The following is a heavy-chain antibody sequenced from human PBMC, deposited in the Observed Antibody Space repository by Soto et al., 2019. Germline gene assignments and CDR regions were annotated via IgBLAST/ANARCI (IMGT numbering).Heavy chain of an antibody. CDR2: ISAYNGNT. V-gene: IGHV1-18*01. CDR3: ARAGDYGDYYCYYYYMDV. J-gene: IGHJ6*03. Sequence: ASVKVSCKASGYTFTSYGISWVRQAPGQGLEWMGWISAYNGNTNYAQKLQGRVTMTTDTSTSTAYMELRSLRSDDTAVYYCARAGDYGDYYCYYYYMDVWGKGTTVTVSS. D-gene: IGHD4-17*01. CDR1: GYTFTSYG.